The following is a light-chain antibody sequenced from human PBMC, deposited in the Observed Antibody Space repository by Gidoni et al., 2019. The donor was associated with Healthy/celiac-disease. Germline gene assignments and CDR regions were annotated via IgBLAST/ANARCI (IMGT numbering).Light chain of an antibody. CDR3: GTWDSSLSAYV. V-gene: IGLV1-51*01. Sequence: QSVLTQPPSVSAAPGQKVTISCSGSSSNIGNNYVSWYQQLTGTAPKLLIYDNNKRPSGIPDLFSGSKSGTSATLGITGLQTGDEADYYCGTWDSSLSAYVFGTGTKVTVL. J-gene: IGLJ1*01. CDR1: SSNIGNNY. CDR2: DNN.